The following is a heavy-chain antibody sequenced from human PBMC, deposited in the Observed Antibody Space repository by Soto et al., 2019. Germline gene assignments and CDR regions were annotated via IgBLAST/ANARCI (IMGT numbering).Heavy chain of an antibody. J-gene: IGHJ3*02. CDR1: GGSISSSSYY. Sequence: SETLSLTCTVSGGSISSSSYYWGWIRQPPGKGLEWIGSIYYSGSTYYNPSLKSRVTISVDTSKNQFSLKLSSVTAADTAVYYCARYSTDGSAYCGGDCPWDAFDIWGQGTMVTVSS. CDR3: ARYSTDGSAYCGGDCPWDAFDI. D-gene: IGHD2-21*02. CDR2: IYYSGST. V-gene: IGHV4-39*01.